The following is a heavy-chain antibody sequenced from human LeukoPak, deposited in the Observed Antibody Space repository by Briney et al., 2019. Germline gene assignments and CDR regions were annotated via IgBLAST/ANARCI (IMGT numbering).Heavy chain of an antibody. J-gene: IGHJ4*02. D-gene: IGHD6-19*01. Sequence: ASVKVSCKASGYTFTTYGISWVRQAPGQGLEWMGWINPNSGGTNYAQKFQGRVTMTRDTSISTAYMELSRLRSDDTAVYYCARVPRYSSGWYWDYWGQGTLVTVSS. CDR3: ARVPRYSSGWYWDY. CDR2: INPNSGGT. CDR1: GYTFTTYG. V-gene: IGHV1-2*02.